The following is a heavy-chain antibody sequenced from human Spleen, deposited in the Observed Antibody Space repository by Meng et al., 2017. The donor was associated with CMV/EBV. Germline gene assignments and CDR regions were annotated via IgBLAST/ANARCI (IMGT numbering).Heavy chain of an antibody. D-gene: IGHD1-26*01. V-gene: IGHV4-30-4*08. Sequence: QGQLQESGPGLVKPSQTLSLTCTVSGGSISSGDYYWSWIRQPPGKGLEWIGYIYYSGSTYYNPSLKSRVTISVDTSKNQFSLKLSSVTAADTAVYYCARDLWGSRYYFDYWGQGTLVTVSS. J-gene: IGHJ4*02. CDR1: GGSISSGDYY. CDR2: IYYSGST. CDR3: ARDLWGSRYYFDY.